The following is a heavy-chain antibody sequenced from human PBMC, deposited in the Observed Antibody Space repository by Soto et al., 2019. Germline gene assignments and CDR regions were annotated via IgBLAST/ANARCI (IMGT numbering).Heavy chain of an antibody. D-gene: IGHD1-26*01. V-gene: IGHV1-69*01. CDR2: IIPIFGTA. CDR1: GGTFSSYS. CDR3: ARDGGRNSGGIDY. Sequence: QVQLVQSGAEVKKPGSSVKVSCNASGGTFSSYSINWVRQAPGQGLEWMGEIIPIFGTANYAQKFQGRVTITAAESQSTAYMELSSLRSEDTAVYYCARDGGRNSGGIDYWGQGTLVTVSS. J-gene: IGHJ4*02.